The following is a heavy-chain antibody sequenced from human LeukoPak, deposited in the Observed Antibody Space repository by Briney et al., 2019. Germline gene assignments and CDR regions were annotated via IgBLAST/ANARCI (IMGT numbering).Heavy chain of an antibody. CDR2: IKQDGSEK. J-gene: IGHJ4*02. Sequence: GGPLRLSCSASGFPFSTLGMHWVRQAPGKGLEWVANIKQDGSEKYYVDSVKGRFTISRDNAKNSLYLQMNSLRAEDTAVYYCARVPSLGDFDYWGQGTLVTVSS. D-gene: IGHD3-16*01. CDR3: ARVPSLGDFDY. CDR1: GFPFSTLG. V-gene: IGHV3-7*03.